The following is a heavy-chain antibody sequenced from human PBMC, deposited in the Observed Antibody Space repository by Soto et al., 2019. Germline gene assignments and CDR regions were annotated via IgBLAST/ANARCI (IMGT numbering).Heavy chain of an antibody. J-gene: IGHJ5*02. Sequence: GGSLRLSCAASGFTFNKDWMHWVRQAPGKGLVWVSRINDDGGSTSYADSVKGRFTISRDNAKNTLYLQMNSLRAEDTAIYYCVRVGYCSSTSCFQFDPWGQGTLVTVSS. CDR2: INDDGGST. D-gene: IGHD2-2*01. V-gene: IGHV3-74*01. CDR3: VRVGYCSSTSCFQFDP. CDR1: GFTFNKDW.